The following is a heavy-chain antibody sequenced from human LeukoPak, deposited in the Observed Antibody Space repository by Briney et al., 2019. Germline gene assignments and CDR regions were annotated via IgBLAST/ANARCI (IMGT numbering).Heavy chain of an antibody. J-gene: IGHJ4*02. CDR2: ISWNSGGI. CDR1: GFTFDDYA. V-gene: IGHV3-9*01. Sequence: GGSLRLSCAASGFTFDDYAMHWVRQAPGKGLEWVSGISWNSGGIGYADSVKGRFTISRDNAKNSLYLQMNSLRAEDTALYYCAKDILGSGWSDFDYWGQGTLVTVSS. CDR3: AKDILGSGWSDFDY. D-gene: IGHD6-19*01.